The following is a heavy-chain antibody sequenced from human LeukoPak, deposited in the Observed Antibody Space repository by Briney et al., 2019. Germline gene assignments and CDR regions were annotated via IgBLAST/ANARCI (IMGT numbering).Heavy chain of an antibody. Sequence: SETLSLTCTVSGGSISGYYWSWIRQPPGKGLEHIGYIHYSGTTNYNPSLKSRVTMSVDTSENQFTLKLSSVTAADTAVYYCAKFGAYYFDNWGQGTLVTVSS. CDR1: GGSISGYY. V-gene: IGHV4-59*01. D-gene: IGHD3-10*01. CDR2: IHYSGTT. J-gene: IGHJ4*02. CDR3: AKFGAYYFDN.